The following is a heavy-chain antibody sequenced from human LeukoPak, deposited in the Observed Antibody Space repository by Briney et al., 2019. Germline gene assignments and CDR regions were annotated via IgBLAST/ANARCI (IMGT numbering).Heavy chain of an antibody. CDR1: GFTVSSNY. D-gene: IGHD4-23*01. Sequence: GGSLRLSCAASGFTVSSNYMTLVRQAPGKGLEVASVIYSGGNTYYADPVKGRFSSSRDNSKNTVYLQMNSLRAEDTAVYYCARLVTGTTVINAGWFDPWGQGTLVTVSS. CDR2: IYSGGNT. J-gene: IGHJ5*02. V-gene: IGHV3-66*04. CDR3: ARLVTGTTVINAGWFDP.